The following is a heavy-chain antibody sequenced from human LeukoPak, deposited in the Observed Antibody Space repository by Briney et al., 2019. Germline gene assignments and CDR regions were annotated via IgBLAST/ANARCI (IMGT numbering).Heavy chain of an antibody. J-gene: IGHJ4*02. V-gene: IGHV3-74*01. CDR2: IDSAGGRI. CDR1: TFAFGGYW. CDR3: VADSGNWSGGDF. D-gene: IGHD1-26*01. Sequence: GGSLRLSCAGSTFAFGGYWIHWVRQLPGKGLAWVSRIDSAGGRIQWADSVKGRFTISRDNAKNTVYLQMNSLRPEDSAVYYCVADSGNWSGGDFWGRGTLVIVSS.